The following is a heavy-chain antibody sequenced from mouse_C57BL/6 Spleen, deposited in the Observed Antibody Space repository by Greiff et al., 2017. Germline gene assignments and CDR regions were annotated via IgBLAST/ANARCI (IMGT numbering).Heavy chain of an antibody. CDR3: ARGYGNSFYAMDY. Sequence: QVQLQQSGAELVRPGASVKLSCKASGYTFTDYYINWVKQRPGQGLEWIARIYPGSGNTYYNEKFKGKATLTAEKSSSTAYMQLSSLTSEDSAVYFCARGYGNSFYAMDYWGQGTSVTVSS. V-gene: IGHV1-76*01. J-gene: IGHJ4*01. CDR1: GYTFTDYY. D-gene: IGHD2-10*02. CDR2: IYPGSGNT.